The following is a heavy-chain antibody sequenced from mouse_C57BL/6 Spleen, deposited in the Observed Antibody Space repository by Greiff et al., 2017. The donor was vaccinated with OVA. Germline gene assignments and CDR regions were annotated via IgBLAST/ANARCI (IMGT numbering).Heavy chain of an antibody. Sequence: VQLQQSGAELVRPGTSVKVSCKASGYAFTNYLIEWVKQRPGQGLEWIGVINPGSGGTNYNEKFKGKATLTADQSSSTAYLQLSSLTSEDSAVYFCARGDDYVYFDVWGPGTTVTVSS. J-gene: IGHJ1*01. CDR2: INPGSGGT. CDR3: ARGDDYVYFDV. D-gene: IGHD2-4*01. CDR1: GYAFTNYL. V-gene: IGHV1-54*01.